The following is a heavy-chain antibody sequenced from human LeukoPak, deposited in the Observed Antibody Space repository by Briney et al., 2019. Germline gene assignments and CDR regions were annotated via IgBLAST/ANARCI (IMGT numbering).Heavy chain of an antibody. CDR1: GFTFSSYG. CDR2: IWYDGSNK. V-gene: IGHV3-33*01. J-gene: IGHJ5*02. CDR3: AREARGENWFDP. D-gene: IGHD6-6*01. Sequence: GGSLRLSCAASGFTFSSYGMHWVRQAPGKGLEWVAVIWYDGSNKYYADSVKGRFTISRDNSKNTLYLRMNSLRAEDTAVYYCAREARGENWFDPWGQGTLVTVSS.